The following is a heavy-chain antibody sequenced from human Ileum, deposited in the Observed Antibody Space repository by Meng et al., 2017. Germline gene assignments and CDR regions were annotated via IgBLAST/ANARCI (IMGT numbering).Heavy chain of an antibody. CDR3: AGQPTSSGAGYSWFDP. J-gene: IGHJ5*02. D-gene: IGHD2-2*01. CDR1: GGSVTSSSYD. CDR2: ITYTGNS. V-gene: IGHV4-39*01. Sequence: QVQLQQWGAGLLKPSETLSHTCIVSGGSVTSSSYDWGWIRQPPGKGLEWIGGITYTGNSYTTPSLKTRLTTSLDTSKNQFSLRLNSLTAADTAVYYCAGQPTSSGAGYSWFDPWGQGILVTVSS.